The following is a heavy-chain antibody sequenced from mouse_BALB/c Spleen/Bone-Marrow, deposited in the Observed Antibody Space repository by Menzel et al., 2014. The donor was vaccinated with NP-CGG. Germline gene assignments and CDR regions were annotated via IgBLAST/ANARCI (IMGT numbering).Heavy chain of an antibody. D-gene: IGHD2-3*01. CDR1: GYSFTSYW. V-gene: IGHV1-5*01. CDR3: TRGLLRRGGYFDV. J-gene: IGHJ1*01. CDR2: IYPGNSDT. Sequence: EVKLMESGTVLARPGASVKMACKASGYSFTSYWMHWVKQRPGQGLEWIGAIYPGNSDTSYNQKFKGKAKLTAVTSASTAYMELSSLTNEDSAVYYFTRGLLRRGGYFDVWGAGTTVTVSS.